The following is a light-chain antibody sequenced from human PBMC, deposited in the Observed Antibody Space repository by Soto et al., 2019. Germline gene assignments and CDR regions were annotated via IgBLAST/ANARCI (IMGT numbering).Light chain of an antibody. CDR3: QQYYSVPVT. V-gene: IGKV4-1*01. CDR1: QSVLYSSDNKNQ. Sequence: DIVMTQSPDSLAVSLGERATINCKSSQSVLYSSDNKNQLAWYQQKPGQPPKLLIYWASTRESGVPDRFSGSGSGTEFALTISSLQAEYVAVYYCQQYYSVPVTFGGGTKVEIK. J-gene: IGKJ4*01. CDR2: WAS.